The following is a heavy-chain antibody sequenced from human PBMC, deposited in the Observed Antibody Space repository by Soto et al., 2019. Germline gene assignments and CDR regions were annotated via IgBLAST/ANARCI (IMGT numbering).Heavy chain of an antibody. V-gene: IGHV3-74*01. CDR3: VRGYNYAFDY. D-gene: IGHD5-18*01. J-gene: IGHJ4*02. CDR2: IYTSGSGT. Sequence: PGGSLRLSCAASGFTFSSYWMHWVRQAPGEGLVWVSHIYTSGSGTNYADSVKGRFTISRDNAKNTLYLQMNSLRAEDTAVYYCVRGYNYAFDYWGQGTLVTVSS. CDR1: GFTFSSYW.